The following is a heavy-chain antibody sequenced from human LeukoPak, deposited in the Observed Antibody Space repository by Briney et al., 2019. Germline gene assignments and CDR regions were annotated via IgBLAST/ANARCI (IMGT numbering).Heavy chain of an antibody. Sequence: GGSLRLSCAASGFTFSSYEMNWVRHAPGKGLAWVSYISSSGSTIYYADSVKGRFTISRDNAKNSLYLQMNSLRPEDTALYYCVKGNWGDYWGQGALVTVSS. CDR1: GFTFSSYE. CDR3: VKGNWGDY. V-gene: IGHV3-48*03. CDR2: ISSSGSTI. J-gene: IGHJ4*02. D-gene: IGHD7-27*01.